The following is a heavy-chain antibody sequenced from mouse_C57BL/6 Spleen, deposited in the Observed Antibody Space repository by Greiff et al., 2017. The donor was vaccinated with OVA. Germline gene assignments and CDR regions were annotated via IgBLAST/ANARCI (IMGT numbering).Heavy chain of an antibody. CDR3: ARDGYDGAWFAY. Sequence: EVKLVESGGDLVKPGGSLKLSCAASGFTFSSYGMSWVRQTPDKRLEWVATISSGGSYTYYPDSVKGRFPIARDNAKNTLYLQMSSLKSEETAMYYCARDGYDGAWFAYWGQGTLVTVSA. V-gene: IGHV5-6*01. CDR2: ISSGGSYT. J-gene: IGHJ3*01. CDR1: GFTFSSYG. D-gene: IGHD2-2*01.